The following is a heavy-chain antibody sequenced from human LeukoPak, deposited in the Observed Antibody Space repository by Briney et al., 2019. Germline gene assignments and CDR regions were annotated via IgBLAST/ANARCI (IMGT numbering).Heavy chain of an antibody. Sequence: SVKVSCKASGGTFSSYAISWVRQAPGQGLEWMGGIIPIFGTANYAQKFQGRVTITADESTSTAYMELRSLRSDDTAVYYCARFYGDSGYFQHWGQGTLVTVSS. CDR2: IIPIFGTA. CDR1: GGTFSSYA. D-gene: IGHD4-17*01. J-gene: IGHJ1*01. V-gene: IGHV1-69*13. CDR3: ARFYGDSGYFQH.